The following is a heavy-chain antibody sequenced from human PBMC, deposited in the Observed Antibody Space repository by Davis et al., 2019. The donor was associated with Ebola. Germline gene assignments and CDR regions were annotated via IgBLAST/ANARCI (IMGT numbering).Heavy chain of an antibody. CDR2: ISGSGGRT. J-gene: IGHJ6*02. CDR1: GLTFSTSA. Sequence: GGSLRLSCTASGLTFSTSAMSWVRQAPGKGLEWVSGISGSGGRTFYTDAVKGRFTISRDSSKNTVYLQMNSLRAEDTAVYYCAKELLDRLLEYHYYGMDVWGQGTPVIVSS. V-gene: IGHV3-23*01. CDR3: AKELLDRLLEYHYYGMDV. D-gene: IGHD1-1*01.